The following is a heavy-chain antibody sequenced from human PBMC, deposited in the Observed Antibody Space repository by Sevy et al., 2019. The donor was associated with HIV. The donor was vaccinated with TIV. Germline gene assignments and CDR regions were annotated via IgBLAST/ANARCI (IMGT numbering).Heavy chain of an antibody. D-gene: IGHD3-16*01. Sequence: GGSLRLSCAASEFTFSNVWMSWVRQAPGKGLEWISSIKSKTDGGTTDYAAPVKGRFTISRDDSKTTLYLQMNSLKIEDIAVYYCTTGGSLFQHWGQGTLVTVSS. CDR2: IKSKTDGGTT. J-gene: IGHJ1*01. CDR3: TTGGSLFQH. CDR1: EFTFSNVW. V-gene: IGHV3-15*01.